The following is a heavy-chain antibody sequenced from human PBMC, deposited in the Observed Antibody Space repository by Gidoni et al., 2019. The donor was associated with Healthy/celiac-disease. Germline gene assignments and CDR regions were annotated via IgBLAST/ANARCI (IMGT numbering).Heavy chain of an antibody. CDR2: INHSGST. J-gene: IGHJ1*01. D-gene: IGHD6-6*01. CDR3: ARDGFEYSNPRLEH. Sequence: GKGLEWIGEINHSGSTNYNPSLKSRVTISVDTSKNQFSLKLSSVTAADTAVYYCARDGFEYSNPRLEHWGQGTLVTVSS. V-gene: IGHV4-34*01.